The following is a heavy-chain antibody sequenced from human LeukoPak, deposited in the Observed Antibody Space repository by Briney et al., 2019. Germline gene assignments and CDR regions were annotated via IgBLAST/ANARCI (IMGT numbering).Heavy chain of an antibody. CDR2: IYYSGST. D-gene: IGHD5-18*01. CDR3: ARDPDVDTKGAFDI. J-gene: IGHJ3*02. Sequence: PSETLSLTCTVSGGSISSGGYYWSWIRRHPGKGLEWIGYIYYSGSTYYNPSLKSRVTISVDTSKNQFSLKLSSVTAADTAVYYCARDPDVDTKGAFDIWGQGTMLTVSS. CDR1: GGSISSGGYY. V-gene: IGHV4-31*03.